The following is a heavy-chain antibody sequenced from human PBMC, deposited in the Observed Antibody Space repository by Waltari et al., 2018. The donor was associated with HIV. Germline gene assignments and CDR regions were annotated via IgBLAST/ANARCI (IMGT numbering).Heavy chain of an antibody. CDR2: IYPGDSDT. V-gene: IGHV5-51*03. Sequence: EVQLVQSGAEVKKPGESLKISCKASGYSFTSYWIGWVRQMPGKGLEWMGIIYPGDSDTRYSPSCQGQVTISADKSISTAYLQWSSLKASDTAMYYCATSRSTYYDTGGYFDYWGQGTLVTVSS. CDR1: GYSFTSYW. CDR3: ATSRSTYYDTGGYFDY. J-gene: IGHJ4*02. D-gene: IGHD3-22*01.